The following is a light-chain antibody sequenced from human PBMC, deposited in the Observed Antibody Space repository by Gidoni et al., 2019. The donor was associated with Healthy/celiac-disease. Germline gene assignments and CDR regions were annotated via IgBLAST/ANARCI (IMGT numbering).Light chain of an antibody. J-gene: IGKJ5*01. CDR1: QSISSY. V-gene: IGKV1-39*01. CDR3: QQSYNTPPVT. CDR2: AAS. Sequence: DIQMTQSPSSLSASVGDRVTITCRASQSISSYLNWYQQKPGKAPKLLIYAASSLQSRVPSRFSGSGSGTDFTLTISSLQPEDFATYYCQQSYNTPPVTFGQGTRLEIK.